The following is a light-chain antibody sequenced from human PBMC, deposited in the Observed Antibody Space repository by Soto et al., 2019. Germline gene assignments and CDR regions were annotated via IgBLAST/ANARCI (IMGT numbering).Light chain of an antibody. CDR1: ESILFSSNNKNY. CDR3: QQYYSTPLT. J-gene: IGKJ4*01. V-gene: IGKV4-1*01. CDR2: WAS. Sequence: DIVMTQSPDSLAVSLGERATINCKSSESILFSSNNKNYLTWYQQKPGQPPKPLIYWASTRESGVPDRFSGSGSGTDFTLTISCLQAEDVAVYYCQQYYSTPLTFGRGAKVEIK.